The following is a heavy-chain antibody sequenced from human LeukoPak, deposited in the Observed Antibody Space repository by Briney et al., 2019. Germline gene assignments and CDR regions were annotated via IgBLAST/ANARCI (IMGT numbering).Heavy chain of an antibody. CDR3: AKDRRWLQSLGYFDL. CDR2: ISGSGGST. J-gene: IGHJ2*01. V-gene: IGHV3-23*01. Sequence: PGGSLRLSCAASGFTFSSHWMSWVRQAPGKGLEWVSAISGSGGSTYYADSVKGRFTISRDNSKNTLYLQMNSLRAEDTAVYYCAKDRRWLQSLGYFDLWGRGTLVTVSS. D-gene: IGHD5-24*01. CDR1: GFTFSSHW.